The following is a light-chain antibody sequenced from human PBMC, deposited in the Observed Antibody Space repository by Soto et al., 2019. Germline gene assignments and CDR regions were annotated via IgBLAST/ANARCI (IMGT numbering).Light chain of an antibody. J-gene: IGKJ2*01. CDR3: QQRSNWPYT. CDR1: QSVSNY. V-gene: IGKV3-11*01. CDR2: DAS. Sequence: EIVLTQSPATLSLSPGERVTLSCRASQSVSNYLAWYQQKSGQAPRLLIYDASKRATGIPARFSGSGSETEFTLTISSLAPDDFAVYYCQQRSNWPYTFGQGTKLEI.